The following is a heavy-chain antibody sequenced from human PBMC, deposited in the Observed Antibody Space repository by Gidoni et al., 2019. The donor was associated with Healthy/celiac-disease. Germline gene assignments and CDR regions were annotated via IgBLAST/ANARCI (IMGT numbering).Heavy chain of an antibody. Sequence: QVQLQQWGAGLLKPSETLSLTCAVYGGSFSGYYWSWLRQPPGKGLEWIGEINHRGSTNYNPSLKSRATISVDTSTNQFSLKLSSVTAADTAVYYCARGLRLLRIAAAGTKLDYWGQGTLVTVSS. J-gene: IGHJ4*02. D-gene: IGHD6-13*01. CDR3: ARGLRLLRIAAAGTKLDY. CDR1: GGSFSGYY. CDR2: INHRGST. V-gene: IGHV4-34*01.